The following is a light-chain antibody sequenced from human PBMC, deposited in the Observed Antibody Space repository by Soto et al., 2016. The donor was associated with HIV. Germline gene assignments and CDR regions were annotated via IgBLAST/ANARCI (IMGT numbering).Light chain of an antibody. CDR1: QGISNW. J-gene: IGKJ1*01. CDR3: QQYNTVPWT. V-gene: IGKV1-5*03. CDR2: KAS. Sequence: DIQMTQSPSTLPASVGDRVTITCRASQGISNWLAWYQQKPGKAPKLLIYKASNLQGGVPSRFSGSGSASDFTLTISSVQPDDVGTYYCQQYNTVPWTFGQGTKVELK.